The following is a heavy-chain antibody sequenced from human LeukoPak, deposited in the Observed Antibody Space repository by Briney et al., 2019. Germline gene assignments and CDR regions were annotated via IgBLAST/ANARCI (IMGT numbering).Heavy chain of an antibody. CDR1: GFTFSSFG. V-gene: IGHV3-33*01. CDR3: VRGVGVSRFNYLDP. Sequence: PGGSLRLSCAASGFTFSSFGMHWVRQAPGKGLEWVAVIWYDASNKHYVDSVKGRFTISRDNSKNTLYLQMNSLRDDDTAVYYCVRGVGVSRFNYLDPWGQGTLVIVSS. J-gene: IGHJ5*02. CDR2: IWYDASNK. D-gene: IGHD1-7*01.